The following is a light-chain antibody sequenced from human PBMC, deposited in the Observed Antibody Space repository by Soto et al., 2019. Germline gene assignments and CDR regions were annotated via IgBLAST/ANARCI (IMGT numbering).Light chain of an antibody. Sequence: EIVLTQSPGTLSLSPGERATLSCRASQSVSSNLAWYQQKRGQAPRLLIYAASTRATGVPARFSGSGSGTDFTLTISSLQSEDFAIFYCQQYDQWPGTFGQGTKVDTK. CDR3: QQYDQWPGT. J-gene: IGKJ1*01. CDR1: QSVSSN. CDR2: AAS. V-gene: IGKV3D-15*01.